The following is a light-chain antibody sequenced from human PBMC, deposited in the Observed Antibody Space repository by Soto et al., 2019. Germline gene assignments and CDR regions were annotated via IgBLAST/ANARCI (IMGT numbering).Light chain of an antibody. CDR2: GAS. J-gene: IGKJ4*01. V-gene: IGKV3-15*01. CDR3: QQYNNWPLT. Sequence: EIVMTQTPATLSVSPGERATLSCRASQSFSSNLAWYQQKPGQAPRLLIYGASTRATRAPARFSGAGSGTEFTLTISSLQSEDFSVYYCQQYNNWPLTFGGGTKVDIK. CDR1: QSFSSN.